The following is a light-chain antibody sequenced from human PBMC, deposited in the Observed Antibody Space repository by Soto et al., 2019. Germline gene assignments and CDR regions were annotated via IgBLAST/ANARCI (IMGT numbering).Light chain of an antibody. J-gene: IGLJ2*01. Sequence: QSALTKPPSASGSPGQSVTISCTGTSSDVGGYNYVSWYQQHPGKAPKLMIYEVTKRPSGVPDRFAGSKSGNTASLTVSVLQAEDEADYYCSSYAGTNNLVFGGGTKLTVL. CDR2: EVT. V-gene: IGLV2-8*01. CDR3: SSYAGTNNLV. CDR1: SSDVGGYNY.